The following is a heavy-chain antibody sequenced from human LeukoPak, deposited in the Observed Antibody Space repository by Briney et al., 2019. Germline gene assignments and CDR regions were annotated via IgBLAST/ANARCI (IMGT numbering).Heavy chain of an antibody. Sequence: QPGGSLRLSCAASGFTFSSYGTHWVRQAPGKGLEWVAVISYDGSNKYYADSVKGRFTISRDNSKNTLYLQMNSLRAEDTAVYYCAKAHLDWRLYYYGMDVWGQGTTVTVSS. D-gene: IGHD3-9*01. CDR3: AKAHLDWRLYYYGMDV. CDR1: GFTFSSYG. CDR2: ISYDGSNK. V-gene: IGHV3-30*18. J-gene: IGHJ6*02.